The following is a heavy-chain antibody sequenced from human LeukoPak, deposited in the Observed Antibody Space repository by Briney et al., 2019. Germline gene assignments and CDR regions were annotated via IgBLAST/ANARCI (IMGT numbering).Heavy chain of an antibody. V-gene: IGHV1-8*01. Sequence: GASVKVSCKASGYTFTSYDINWVQQATGQGLEWMGWMNPNSGNTGYAQRFQGRVTMTRDTSISTAYMELSRLRSDDTAVYYCARDRTYSSSPLSHDAFDIWGQGTMVTVSS. J-gene: IGHJ3*02. CDR2: MNPNSGNT. D-gene: IGHD6-6*01. CDR3: ARDRTYSSSPLSHDAFDI. CDR1: GYTFTSYD.